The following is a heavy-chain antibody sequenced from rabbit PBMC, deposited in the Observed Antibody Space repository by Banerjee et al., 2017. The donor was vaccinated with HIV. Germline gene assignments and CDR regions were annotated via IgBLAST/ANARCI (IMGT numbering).Heavy chain of an antibody. Sequence: QQQLVESGGGLVKPGASLTLTCKASGFSFSNKAVMCWVRQAPGKGLEWIACINAITGKAVYATWAKDRFTISKTSSTTVTLQLTSLTAADTATYFCARGLDLGSVSGGFYFDLWGPGTLVTVS. CDR2: INAITGKA. J-gene: IGHJ4*01. D-gene: IGHD4-1*01. V-gene: IGHV1S45*01. CDR3: ARGLDLGSVSGGFYFDL. CDR1: GFSFSNKAV.